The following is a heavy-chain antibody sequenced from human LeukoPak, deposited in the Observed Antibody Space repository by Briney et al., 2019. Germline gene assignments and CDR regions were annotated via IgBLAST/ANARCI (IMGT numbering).Heavy chain of an antibody. CDR1: GYTFTAYY. V-gene: IGHV1-2*02. CDR3: ATTVTTYYYYYYMDV. Sequence: ASVKVSCKASGYTFTAYYMHWVRQAPGQGLEWMGWINPNSGGTNYAQKFQGRVTMIRDTSISTAYMELSRLRSDDTAVYYCATTVTTYYYYYYMDVWGKGTTVTVSS. J-gene: IGHJ6*03. CDR2: INPNSGGT. D-gene: IGHD4-17*01.